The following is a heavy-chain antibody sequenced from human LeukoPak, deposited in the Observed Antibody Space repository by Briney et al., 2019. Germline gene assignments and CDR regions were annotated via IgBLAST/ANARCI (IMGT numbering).Heavy chain of an antibody. D-gene: IGHD5-12*01. Sequence: PGGSLRLSCAASGFTFSSYSMNWVRQAPGKGLEWVSYISSSSSTMYYADSVKGRFTISRDNAKNSLYLQMNSLRAEDTAVYYCAKNRWGSVATPDSWGQGTLVTVSS. J-gene: IGHJ4*02. CDR3: AKNRWGSVATPDS. CDR2: ISSSSSTM. V-gene: IGHV3-48*01. CDR1: GFTFSSYS.